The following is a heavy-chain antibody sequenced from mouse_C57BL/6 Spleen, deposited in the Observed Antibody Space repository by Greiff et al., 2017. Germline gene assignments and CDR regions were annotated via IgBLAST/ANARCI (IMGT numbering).Heavy chain of an antibody. CDR3: ARFYYGSRGAMDY. Sequence: QVQLQQPGAELVKPGASVKMSCKASGYTFTSYWITWVKQGPGQGLEWIGDIYPGSGSTNYNEKFKSKATLTVDTSSSTAYMQLSSLTSEDSAVYYCARFYYGSRGAMDYWGQGTSVTVSS. CDR1: GYTFTSYW. V-gene: IGHV1-55*01. D-gene: IGHD1-1*01. CDR2: IYPGSGST. J-gene: IGHJ4*01.